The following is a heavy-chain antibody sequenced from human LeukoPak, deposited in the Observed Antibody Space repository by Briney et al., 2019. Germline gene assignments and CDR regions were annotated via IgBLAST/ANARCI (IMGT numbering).Heavy chain of an antibody. V-gene: IGHV3-30-3*01. CDR3: ARDDCSGESCYRSWFDY. Sequence: PGGSLRLSCAASGFTFSSYAMNWVRQAPGKGLEWVALISYDGSNKNYADSVKGRFTISRDNSKNTLYLQMNSLRAEDTAVYYCARDDCSGESCYRSWFDYWGQGTLVTVSS. J-gene: IGHJ5*01. CDR2: ISYDGSNK. D-gene: IGHD2-15*01. CDR1: GFTFSSYA.